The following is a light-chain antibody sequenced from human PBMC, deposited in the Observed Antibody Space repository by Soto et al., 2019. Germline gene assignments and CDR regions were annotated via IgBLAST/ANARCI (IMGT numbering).Light chain of an antibody. CDR2: GAS. J-gene: IGKJ2*01. V-gene: IGKV3-20*01. Sequence: EIVLTQSPGTLSLSPGERATLSCRASQSVSSNHLVWYQQKPGQAPRLLIYGASSRATGIPDRFSGSGSGTDFTITITRLEPEDFAVYYCQHYGNSPLYTFGQGTKLEIK. CDR3: QHYGNSPLYT. CDR1: QSVSSNH.